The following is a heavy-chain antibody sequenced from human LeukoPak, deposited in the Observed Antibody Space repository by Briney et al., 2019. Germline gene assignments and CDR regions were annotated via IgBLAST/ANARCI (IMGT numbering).Heavy chain of an antibody. V-gene: IGHV3-48*03. D-gene: IGHD2-2*01. Sequence: GGSLRLSCAASGCTFSGYEMNWVRQAPGKGLEWVSYISSSGSTIYYADSVKGRFTISRDNAKNSLYLQMNSLRAEDTAVYYCARGDEDIVVVPAAIFGSWFDPWGQGTLVTVSS. J-gene: IGHJ5*02. CDR1: GCTFSGYE. CDR2: ISSSGSTI. CDR3: ARGDEDIVVVPAAIFGSWFDP.